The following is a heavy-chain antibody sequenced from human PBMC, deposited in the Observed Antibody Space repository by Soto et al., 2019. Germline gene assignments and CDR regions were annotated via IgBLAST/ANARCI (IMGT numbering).Heavy chain of an antibody. CDR3: ARVKEDFWSGYDFDY. V-gene: IGHV3-74*01. D-gene: IGHD3-3*01. J-gene: IGHJ4*02. Sequence: LRLSCAASGFTFSSYWMHWVRQAPGKGLVWVSRINSDGSSTSYADSVKGRFTISRDNAKNTLYLQMNSLRAEDTAVYYCARVKEDFWSGYDFDYWGQGTLVTVSS. CDR2: INSDGSST. CDR1: GFTFSSYW.